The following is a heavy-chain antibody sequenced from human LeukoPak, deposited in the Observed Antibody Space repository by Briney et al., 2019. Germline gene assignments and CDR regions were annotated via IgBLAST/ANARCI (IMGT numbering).Heavy chain of an antibody. CDR2: IYYSGST. CDR3: ARQGVSQLPQLEARNWFDP. J-gene: IGHJ5*02. V-gene: IGHV4-59*08. Sequence: SETLSLTCTVSGGSISSYYWSWIRQPPGKGLEWIGYIYYSGSTNYNPSLKSRVTISVDTSKNQFSLKLSSVTAADTAVYYCARQGVSQLPQLEARNWFDPWGQGTLVTVSS. D-gene: IGHD2-2*01. CDR1: GGSISSYY.